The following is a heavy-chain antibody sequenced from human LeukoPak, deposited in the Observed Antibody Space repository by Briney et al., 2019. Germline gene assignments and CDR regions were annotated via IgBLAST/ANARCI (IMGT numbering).Heavy chain of an antibody. D-gene: IGHD3-3*01. Sequence: ASVKVSCKASGYTFTSYDINWVRQATGQGLEWMGWMNPNSGNTGYAQKFQGRVTMTRNTSISTAYMELSSLRSEDTAVYHCARGYNFWSGYMGALSAFDIWGQGTMVTVSS. CDR1: GYTFTSYD. V-gene: IGHV1-8*01. CDR3: ARGYNFWSGYMGALSAFDI. CDR2: MNPNSGNT. J-gene: IGHJ3*02.